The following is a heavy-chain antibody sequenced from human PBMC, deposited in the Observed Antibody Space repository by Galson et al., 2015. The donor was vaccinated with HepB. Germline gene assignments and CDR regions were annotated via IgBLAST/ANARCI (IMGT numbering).Heavy chain of an antibody. J-gene: IGHJ4*02. CDR3: ARPNTNSWSEFMY. D-gene: IGHD1/OR15-1a*01. Sequence: SVKVSCKASGGTFNSYSISWVRQAPGQGLEWMGGIIPMFRTANYAQKFKGRVTITADESTSTVYMEMSNLRSEDTAVYYCARPNTNSWSEFMYWGQGALVTVSS. CDR1: GGTFNSYS. CDR2: IIPMFRTA. V-gene: IGHV1-69*13.